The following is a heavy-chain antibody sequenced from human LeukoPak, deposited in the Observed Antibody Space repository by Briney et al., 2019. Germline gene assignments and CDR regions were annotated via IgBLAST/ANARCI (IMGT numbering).Heavy chain of an antibody. Sequence: GSSVKVSCKASGGTFSSYAISWVREAPGQGLEWMGGIIPIFGTANYAQKFQGRVTITADKSTSTAYMELSSLRSEDTAVYYCAGAYGGKQNPFDYWGQGTLVTVSS. V-gene: IGHV1-69*06. CDR1: GGTFSSYA. CDR2: IIPIFGTA. D-gene: IGHD4-23*01. J-gene: IGHJ4*02. CDR3: AGAYGGKQNPFDY.